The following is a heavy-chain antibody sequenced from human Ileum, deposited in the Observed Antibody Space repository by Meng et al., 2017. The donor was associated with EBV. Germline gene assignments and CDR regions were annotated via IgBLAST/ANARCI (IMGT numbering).Heavy chain of an antibody. CDR3: ARGYYDSSGYGYWYFDL. CDR2: IYYGGST. J-gene: IGHJ2*01. V-gene: IGHV4-30-4*01. Sequence: HGEWQESGPGLVKPSQPLSLTCTVPGGSISSGDYYWSWIRQPPGKGLEWIGYIYYGGSTYYNPSLKSRVTISVDTSKNQFSLKLSSVTAADTAVYYCARGYYDSSGYGYWYFDLWGRGTLVTVSS. D-gene: IGHD3-22*01. CDR1: GGSISSGDYY.